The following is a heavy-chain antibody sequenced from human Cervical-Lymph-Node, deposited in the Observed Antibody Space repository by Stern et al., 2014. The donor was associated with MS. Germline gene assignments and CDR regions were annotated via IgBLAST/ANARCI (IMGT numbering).Heavy chain of an antibody. V-gene: IGHV4-59*01. J-gene: IGHJ4*02. CDR1: GGSINSYN. D-gene: IGHD5-12*01. Sequence: VQLVESGPGLVRPSETLSLTCTVSGGSINSYNWGWIRQPPGKGLEWIGYIYYSGRTTYNPSLKTRVTISIDTSKNQFSLKLNSVTATDTAVYYCARRSGYNSYYFDSWGQGTLVTVSS. CDR2: IYYSGRT. CDR3: ARRSGYNSYYFDS.